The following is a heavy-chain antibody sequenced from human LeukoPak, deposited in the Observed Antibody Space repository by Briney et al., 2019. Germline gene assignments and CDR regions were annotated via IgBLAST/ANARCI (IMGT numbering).Heavy chain of an antibody. J-gene: IGHJ4*02. D-gene: IGHD3-22*01. Sequence: GGSLRLSCAASGFTFSSYWMHWVRHAPGKGLVWVSRINSDGSSTNYADSVKGRFTISRDNAKNTLYLQMNSLRAEDTAVYYCAGAEYYYDSSGYVHFDYWGQGTLVTVSS. V-gene: IGHV3-74*01. CDR1: GFTFSSYW. CDR3: AGAEYYYDSSGYVHFDY. CDR2: INSDGSST.